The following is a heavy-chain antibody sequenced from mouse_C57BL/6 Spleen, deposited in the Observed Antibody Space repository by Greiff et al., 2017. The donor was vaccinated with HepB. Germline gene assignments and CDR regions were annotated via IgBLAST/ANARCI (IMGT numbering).Heavy chain of an antibody. CDR2: IDPANGNT. D-gene: IGHD1-1*01. V-gene: IGHV14-3*01. CDR3: ARPSYYYGSSYGYYAMDY. CDR1: GFNIKNTY. Sequence: EVQLQQSVAELVRPGASVKLSCTASGFNIKNTYMHWVKQRPEQGLEWIGRIDPANGNTKYAPKFQGKATITADTSSNTAYLQLSSLTSEDTAIYYCARPSYYYGSSYGYYAMDYWGQGTSVTVSS. J-gene: IGHJ4*01.